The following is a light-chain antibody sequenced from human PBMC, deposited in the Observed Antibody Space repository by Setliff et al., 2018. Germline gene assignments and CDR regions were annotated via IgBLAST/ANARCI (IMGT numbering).Light chain of an antibody. CDR2: DTN. Sequence: QAVVTQEASLTVSPGGTVTLTCGSSTGDVTNSNYPYWFQQKPGQAPRTLIYDTNIAHSWTPARFSGSLLGGKAALTLSGAQPEDEADYYCLLYYGATAVFGGGTKVTVL. V-gene: IGLV7-46*01. CDR1: TGDVTNSNY. J-gene: IGLJ2*01. CDR3: LLYYGATAV.